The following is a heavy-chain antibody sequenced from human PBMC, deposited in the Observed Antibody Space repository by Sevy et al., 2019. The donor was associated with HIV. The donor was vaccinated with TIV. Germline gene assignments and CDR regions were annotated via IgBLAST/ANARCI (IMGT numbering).Heavy chain of an antibody. CDR3: TRWKAAQSIFDY. CDR1: GFTFGDYC. V-gene: IGHV3-49*04. D-gene: IGHD6-13*01. J-gene: IGHJ4*02. Sequence: GRSLRLSCTASGFTFGDYCMSWVRQAPGKGLEWVPFLKSDVYGGTVDHAASVRGRFVISRDDSKTIAYLQMNDLKTEDTGVYYCTRWKAAQSIFDYWGQGALVTVSS. CDR2: LKSDVYGGTV.